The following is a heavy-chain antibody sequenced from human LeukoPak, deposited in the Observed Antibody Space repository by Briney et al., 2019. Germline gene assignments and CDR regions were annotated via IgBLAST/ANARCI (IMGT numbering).Heavy chain of an antibody. Sequence: PSETLSLTCAVSGVSVGNPYNYCTWIRQPPGKALEWVGFISPNGDTDYSLSPEGRVTISRDTFNNHFSLRRASVSATDTAVYYGARLASHNGQKVGALDFWGQGTLVTVSS. J-gene: IGHJ4*01. CDR3: ARLASHNGQKVGALDF. D-gene: IGHD1-26*01. V-gene: IGHV4-30-4*01. CDR1: GVSVGNPYNY. CDR2: ISPNGDT.